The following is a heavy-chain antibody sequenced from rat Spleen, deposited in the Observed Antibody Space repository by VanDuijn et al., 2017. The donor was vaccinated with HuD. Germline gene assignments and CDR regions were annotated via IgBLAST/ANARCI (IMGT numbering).Heavy chain of an antibody. CDR1: GFTFSDYA. CDR2: IIYDGSST. Sequence: EVQLVESGGGLVQPGRSLKLSCAASGFTFSDYAMAWVRQAPKKGLEWVATIIYDGSSTYYRDSVKGRFTISRDNAKSTLYLQMNRLRSEDSATYYCTGGGIPWYLDFWGPGTMVTVSS. CDR3: TGGGIPWYLDF. D-gene: IGHD2-2*01. V-gene: IGHV5-7*01. J-gene: IGHJ1*01.